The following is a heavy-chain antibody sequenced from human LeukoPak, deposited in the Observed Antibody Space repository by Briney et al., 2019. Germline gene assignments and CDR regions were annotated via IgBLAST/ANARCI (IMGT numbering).Heavy chain of an antibody. D-gene: IGHD3-10*01. CDR1: GFTFSSYA. V-gene: IGHV3-30-3*01. Sequence: PGRSLRLSCAASGFTFSSYAMHWVRQAPGKGLEWVAVISYDGSNKYYADSVKGRFTISRDNSKNTLHLQMNSLRAEDTAVYYCARDESMVRGVIITPPYFDYGGQGTRVTVSS. J-gene: IGHJ4*02. CDR3: ARDESMVRGVIITPPYFDY. CDR2: ISYDGSNK.